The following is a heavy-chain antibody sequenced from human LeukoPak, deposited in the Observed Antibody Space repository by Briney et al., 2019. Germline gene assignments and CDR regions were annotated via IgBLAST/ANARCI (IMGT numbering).Heavy chain of an antibody. CDR2: INHSGST. Sequence: SETLSLTCGVSGGSISGTNWWSWVRQPPGQGLEWIGEINHSGSTNYNPSLKSRVTISVDTSKNQFSLKLSSVTAADTAVYYCARGGYCSSTSCYAGRFDYWGQGTLVTVSS. V-gene: IGHV4-4*02. D-gene: IGHD2-2*01. J-gene: IGHJ4*02. CDR1: GGSISGTNW. CDR3: ARGGYCSSTSCYAGRFDY.